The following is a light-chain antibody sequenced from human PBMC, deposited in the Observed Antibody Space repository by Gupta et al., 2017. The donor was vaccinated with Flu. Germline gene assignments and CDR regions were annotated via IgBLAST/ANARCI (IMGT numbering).Light chain of an antibody. J-gene: IGLJ2*01. V-gene: IGLV2-18*01. CDR1: TSDIVGYNR. CDR2: EVT. Sequence: QSDLTQPPSVSGSPGQSVTTSCTGPTSDIVGYNRVSWYRQAPGTAPKLIIFEVTRRPSGIPSRFSGSKSGNTASLTISGLQTEDEANYFCSLYTTSNTLIFGGGTTVTVL. CDR3: SLYTTSNTLI.